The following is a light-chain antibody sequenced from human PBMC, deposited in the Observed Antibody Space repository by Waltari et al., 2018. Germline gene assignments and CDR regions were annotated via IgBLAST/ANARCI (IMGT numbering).Light chain of an antibody. J-gene: IGLJ1*01. CDR1: SSNIGSNA. CDR2: IHD. CDR3: GAWDDRLNVYV. V-gene: IGLV1-44*01. Sequence: QSVLTQPPSASGTPGQRVTISCSGSSSNIGSNALNWSQHLPGPAPTLLIYIHDQRPSGVPDRFSGSKSGTSASLAISGLQSEDEADYYCGAWDDRLNVYVFGTGTRVTVL.